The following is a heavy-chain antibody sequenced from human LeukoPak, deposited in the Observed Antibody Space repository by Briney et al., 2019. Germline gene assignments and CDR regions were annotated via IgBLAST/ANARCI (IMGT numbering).Heavy chain of an antibody. CDR3: AKVRYFDWLLYVDKDFDY. CDR1: GFTFSSYA. Sequence: PGGSLRLSCAASGFTFSSYAMSWVRQAPGKGLEWVSAISGSGGSTYYADSVKGRFTISRDNSKNTLYLQMNSLRAEDTVVYYCAKVRYFDWLLYVDKDFDYWGQGTLVTVSS. J-gene: IGHJ4*02. CDR2: ISGSGGST. V-gene: IGHV3-23*01. D-gene: IGHD3-9*01.